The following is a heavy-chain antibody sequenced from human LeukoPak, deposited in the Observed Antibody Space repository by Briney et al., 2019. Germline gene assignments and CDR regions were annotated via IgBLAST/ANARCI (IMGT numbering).Heavy chain of an antibody. CDR3: ARGGGCYYKNAFDI. V-gene: IGHV4-38-2*01. Sequence: PSETLSLTCAVSGYSISSGYYWGWIRKPPGKGLEWVGSIYHSGSTCDNPSLKSRVTISVDTSKNQFSLKLSSVTAADTAVYYCARGGGCYYKNAFDIWGQGTMVTVSS. J-gene: IGHJ3*02. D-gene: IGHD1-26*01. CDR2: IYHSGST. CDR1: GYSISSGYY.